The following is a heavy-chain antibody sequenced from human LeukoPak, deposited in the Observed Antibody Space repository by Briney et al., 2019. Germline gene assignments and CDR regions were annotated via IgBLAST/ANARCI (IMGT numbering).Heavy chain of an antibody. Sequence: GGSLRLSCAASGFTFDDYTMDWVRQAPGKGLEWVSLISWDGGSTYYADSVKGRFTISRDNSKNSLYLQMNSLRTEDTALYYCAKDQIPIVVVPAAGMDVWGQGTTVTVSS. D-gene: IGHD2-2*01. CDR2: ISWDGGST. J-gene: IGHJ6*02. V-gene: IGHV3-43*01. CDR1: GFTFDDYT. CDR3: AKDQIPIVVVPAAGMDV.